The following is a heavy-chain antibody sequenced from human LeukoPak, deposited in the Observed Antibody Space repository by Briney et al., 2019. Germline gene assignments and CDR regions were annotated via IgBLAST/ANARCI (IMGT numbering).Heavy chain of an antibody. CDR1: GFTFDDYG. V-gene: IGHV3-20*04. D-gene: IGHD3-22*01. CDR2: INWNGGST. J-gene: IGHJ6*03. CDR3: ARGAPDSSSGYYFYYYYYMDV. Sequence: GGSLRLSCAASGFTFDDYGMSWVRQAPGKGLEWVSGINWNGGSTGYADSVKGRFTISRDNAKNSLYLQMNSLRAEDTALYYCARGAPDSSSGYYFYYYYYMDVWGKGTTVTVSS.